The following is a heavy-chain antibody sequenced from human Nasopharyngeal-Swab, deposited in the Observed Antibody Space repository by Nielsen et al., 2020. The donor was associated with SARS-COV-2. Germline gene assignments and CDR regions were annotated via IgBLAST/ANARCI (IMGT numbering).Heavy chain of an antibody. CDR1: GFTFGDDV. CDR3: AKTLNPYCSSTSCYSGGMDV. D-gene: IGHD2-2*01. J-gene: IGHJ6*02. V-gene: IGHV3-9*01. Sequence: SLEMSCAASGFTFGDDVMHWVRQAPGKGLEWVSGISWNSGSIGYADSVKGRFTISRDNAKNSLYLQMNSLRAEDTALYYCAKTLNPYCSSTSCYSGGMDVWGQGTTVTVSS. CDR2: ISWNSGSI.